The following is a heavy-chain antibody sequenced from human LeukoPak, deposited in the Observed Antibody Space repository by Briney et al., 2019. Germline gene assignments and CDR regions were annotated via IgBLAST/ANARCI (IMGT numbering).Heavy chain of an antibody. CDR1: VFTFSSYP. V-gene: IGHV3-23*01. CDR3: AKRHNAGIAAGGYFDF. J-gene: IGHJ4*02. Sequence: GGSLRLSCAASVFTFSSYPMTWVRQAPGTGLEWVSTVTGSGGSTYYSDSVKGRFTISRDNSKNTLFLQMKSLRAEDTAVYYCAKRHNAGIAAGGYFDFWGQGSLVAVSS. D-gene: IGHD6-13*01. CDR2: VTGSGGST.